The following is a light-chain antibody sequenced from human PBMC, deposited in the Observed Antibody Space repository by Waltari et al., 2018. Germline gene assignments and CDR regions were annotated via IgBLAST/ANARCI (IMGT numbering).Light chain of an antibody. J-gene: IGLJ3*02. CDR1: SSDFGSYNL. CDR2: EGS. CDR3: CSYAGSSTLV. Sequence: SALPQPASVSGSPGQSITIPSTGPSSDFGSYNLVSWYQQHPGKAPKLMIYEGSQRPSGVSNRFSGAKSGNTASLTISGLQAEDEADYYCCSYAGSSTLVFGGGTKLTVL. V-gene: IGLV2-23*01.